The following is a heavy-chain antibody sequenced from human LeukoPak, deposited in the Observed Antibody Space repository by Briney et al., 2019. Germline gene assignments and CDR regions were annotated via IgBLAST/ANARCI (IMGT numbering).Heavy chain of an antibody. CDR2: INHSGST. CDR1: GGSFSGYY. Sequence: SETLSLTCAVYGGSFSGYYWSWIRQPPGKGLEWIGEINHSGSTNYNPSLKSRVTISVDTSKNQFSLKLSSVTAADTAAYYCARGVNIVVVTAIQGHYFDYWGQGTLVTVSS. CDR3: ARGVNIVVVTAIQGHYFDY. J-gene: IGHJ4*02. V-gene: IGHV4-34*01. D-gene: IGHD2-21*02.